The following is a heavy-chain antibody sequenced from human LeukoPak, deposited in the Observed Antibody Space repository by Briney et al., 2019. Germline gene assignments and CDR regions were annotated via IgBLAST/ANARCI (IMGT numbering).Heavy chain of an antibody. V-gene: IGHV1-2*02. CDR2: INPNSGTT. CDR3: ARPTGSYVLLDALDI. J-gene: IGHJ3*02. CDR1: GYTFTNYG. Sequence: VASVKVSCKASGYTFTNYGITWVRQAPGQGLEWMGWINPNSGTTNYAQKFQGGVTMTRDTSISTAYMELSRLKSDDTAVYYCARPTGSYVLLDALDIWGQGTVVTVSS. D-gene: IGHD1-26*01.